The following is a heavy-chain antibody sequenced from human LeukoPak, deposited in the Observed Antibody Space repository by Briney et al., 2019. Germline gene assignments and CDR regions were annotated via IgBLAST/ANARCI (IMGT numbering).Heavy chain of an antibody. CDR3: ATRGSSGWSDY. CDR1: GYSFTSYW. J-gene: IGHJ4*02. V-gene: IGHV5-10-1*01. D-gene: IGHD6-19*01. CDR2: LDPSDSYT. Sequence: HGGSLKISCKGSGYSFTSYWISWVRQMPGKGPEWMGRLDPSDSYTNYSPSFQGHVTISDDKSISTAYLQWSSLKASDTAMYYCATRGSSGWSDYWGQGTLVTVSS.